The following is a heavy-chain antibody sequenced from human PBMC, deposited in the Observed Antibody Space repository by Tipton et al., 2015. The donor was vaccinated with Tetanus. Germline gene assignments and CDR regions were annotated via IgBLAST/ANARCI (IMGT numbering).Heavy chain of an antibody. CDR1: GGSISDKKYC. D-gene: IGHD3-10*01. Sequence: TLSLTCTVSGGSISDKKYCWGWIRQPPGKGLEWIGYIYQTDSTYYNPSLRSRLTISISRSKNQFSLKLTSVTAADTAVYSCAGGLVRWYEPWGRGTLVSVSS. CDR3: AGGLVRWYEP. V-gene: IGHV4-39*07. CDR2: IYQTDST. J-gene: IGHJ5*02.